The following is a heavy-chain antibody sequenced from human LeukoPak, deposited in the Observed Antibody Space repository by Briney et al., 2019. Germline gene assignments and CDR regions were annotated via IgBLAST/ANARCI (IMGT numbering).Heavy chain of an antibody. CDR2: IYHSGST. J-gene: IGHJ4*02. D-gene: IGHD3-10*01. CDR1: GGSISSGGYY. CDR3: AAYYYGSGSYSFFDY. Sequence: SETLSLTCTVSGGSISSGGYYWSWIRQPPGKGLEWIGYIYHSGSTYYNPSLKSRVTISVDRSKNQFSLKLSSVTAADTAVYYCAAYYYGSGSYSFFDYWGQGTLVTVSS. V-gene: IGHV4-30-2*01.